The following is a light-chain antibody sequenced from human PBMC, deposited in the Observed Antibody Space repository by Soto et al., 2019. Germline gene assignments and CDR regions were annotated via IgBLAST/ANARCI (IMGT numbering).Light chain of an antibody. CDR1: SSDVGGYNY. CDR2: EVS. CDR3: QAYDYSMTAFV. J-gene: IGLJ3*02. Sequence: QSALTQPASVSGSPGQSITISCTGNSSDVGGYNYISWYQQHPGKAPKLMIYEVSNRPSGVTNRFSGSKSSNTASLTITGLQAEDEADYYCQAYDYSMTAFVFGGGTKLTVL. V-gene: IGLV2-14*01.